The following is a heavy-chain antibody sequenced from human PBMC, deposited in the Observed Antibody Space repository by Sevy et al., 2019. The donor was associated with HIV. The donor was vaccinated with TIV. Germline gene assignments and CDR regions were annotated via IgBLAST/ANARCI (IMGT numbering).Heavy chain of an antibody. D-gene: IGHD2-2*01. Sequence: GESLKISCKGSGYSFTSYWIGWVRQMPGKGLEWMGIIYPGDSGTRYSRYFQGQVTISADKSISTAYLQWSSLKASDTAMYYCAALPAAIQAEYFQHWGQGTLVTVSS. J-gene: IGHJ1*01. V-gene: IGHV5-51*01. CDR3: AALPAAIQAEYFQH. CDR1: GYSFTSYW. CDR2: IYPGDSGT.